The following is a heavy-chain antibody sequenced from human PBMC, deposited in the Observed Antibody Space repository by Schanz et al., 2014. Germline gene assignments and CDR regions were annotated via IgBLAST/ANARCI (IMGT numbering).Heavy chain of an antibody. V-gene: IGHV3-23*04. CDR3: ARGVRIDY. CDR1: GFTFATYA. D-gene: IGHD3-3*01. J-gene: IGHJ4*02. CDR2: IGGSGDST. Sequence: VHLVESGGGLVKPGGSLRLSCAASGFTFATYAMSWVRQAPGKGLEWVSGIGGSGDSTHYADSVKGRFTISRDNAKNSLYLQMNSLTAEDTAVYYCARGVRIDYWGQGTLVTVSS.